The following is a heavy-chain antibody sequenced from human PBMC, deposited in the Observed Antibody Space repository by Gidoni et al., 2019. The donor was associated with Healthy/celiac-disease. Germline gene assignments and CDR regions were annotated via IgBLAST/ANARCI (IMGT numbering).Heavy chain of an antibody. CDR2: IKSKTDGGTT. V-gene: IGHV3-15*01. D-gene: IGHD2-21*02. CDR1: GFPFSNAW. Sequence: EVQLVESGGGLVKPGGSLRLSCAASGFPFSNAWRSWVRQAPGKGLEWVGRIKSKTDGGTTDYAAPVKGRFTISRDDSKNTLYLQMNSLKTEDTAVYYCTTFYCGGDCYSNWGQGTLVTVSS. J-gene: IGHJ4*02. CDR3: TTFYCGGDCYSN.